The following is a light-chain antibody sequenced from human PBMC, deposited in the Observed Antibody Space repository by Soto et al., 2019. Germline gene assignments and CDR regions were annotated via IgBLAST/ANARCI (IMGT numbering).Light chain of an antibody. CDR3: QQYNNWHPWT. Sequence: EILMTQSPSTLSVSPGGRATLSCRASQSISDTLAWYQQKPGQAPRLLIYSASRGATGFPARFSGSGSGTEFTLTISSLQYEDFAAHYCQQYNNWHPWTFGQGTKVDIK. V-gene: IGKV3-15*01. CDR1: QSISDT. J-gene: IGKJ1*01. CDR2: SAS.